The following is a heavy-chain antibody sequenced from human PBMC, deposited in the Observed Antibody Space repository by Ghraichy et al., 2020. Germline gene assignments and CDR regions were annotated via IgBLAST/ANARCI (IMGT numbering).Heavy chain of an antibody. Sequence: GGSLRLSCSASGFTFSSYAMHWVRQAPGKGLEYVSAISSNGGSTYYADSVKGRFTISRDNSKNTLYLQMSRLRAEDTAVYYCVKDSRGAAAGTCFDYWGQGTLVTVSS. D-gene: IGHD6-13*01. V-gene: IGHV3-64D*06. J-gene: IGHJ4*02. CDR2: ISSNGGST. CDR1: GFTFSSYA. CDR3: VKDSRGAAAGTCFDY.